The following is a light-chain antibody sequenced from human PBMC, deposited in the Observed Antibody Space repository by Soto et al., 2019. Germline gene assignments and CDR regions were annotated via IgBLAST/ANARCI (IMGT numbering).Light chain of an antibody. J-gene: IGKJ1*01. CDR3: QKYNSAPWT. CDR1: QGISTY. CDR2: AAS. Sequence: DIQMTQSPSSLSASVGDRVTITCRASQGISTYLTWYQQKPGKVPKLLIYAASTLQSGVTSRFSGSGSGTDFTLTISSLQPEDVATYYCQKYNSAPWTVGQGTKVEIK. V-gene: IGKV1-27*01.